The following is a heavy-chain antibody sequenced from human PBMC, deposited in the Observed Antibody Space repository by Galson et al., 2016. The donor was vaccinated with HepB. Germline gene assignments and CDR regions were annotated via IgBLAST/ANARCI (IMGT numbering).Heavy chain of an antibody. V-gene: IGHV4-4*02. CDR2: IHHSGNT. CDR3: ARDSGVTAARTSFLFDS. Sequence: TCVVSGGSISIGNWYSWVRQPPGKGLEWIGEIHHSGNTNYNSSLKSRVAMSADKSKNQFSLKLSFVTAADTAVYYCARDSGVTAARTSFLFDSWGQGTLVTVSS. D-gene: IGHD2/OR15-2a*01. J-gene: IGHJ4*02. CDR1: GGSISIGNW.